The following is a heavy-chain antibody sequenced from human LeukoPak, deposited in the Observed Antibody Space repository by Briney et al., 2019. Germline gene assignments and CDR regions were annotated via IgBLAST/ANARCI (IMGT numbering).Heavy chain of an antibody. D-gene: IGHD3-9*01. J-gene: IGHJ5*02. CDR3: ASQYYDILTGQNWFDP. CDR2: INPSGGST. Sequence: AASVKVSCKASGYTFTNYYIHWVRQAPGQGLECMGIINPSGGSTSYAQKFQGRVTMTRDTSTSTAYMELRSLRSDDTAVYYCASQYYDILTGQNWFDPWGQGTLVTVSS. CDR1: GYTFTNYY. V-gene: IGHV1-46*01.